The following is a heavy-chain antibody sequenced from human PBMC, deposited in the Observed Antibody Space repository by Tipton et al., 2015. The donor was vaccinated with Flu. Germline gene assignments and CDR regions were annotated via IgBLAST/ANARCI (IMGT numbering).Heavy chain of an antibody. CDR1: GGSISSYY. J-gene: IGHJ6*02. D-gene: IGHD2-2*01. CDR3: AREDIVVVPAATRTYYYYGMDV. Sequence: TLSLTCTVSGGSISSYYWSWIRQPAGKGLEWIGRIYTSGSTNYNPSLKSRVTMSVDTSKNQFSLKLSSVTAADTAMYYCAREDIVVVPAATRTYYYYGMDVWGQGP. CDR2: IYTSGST. V-gene: IGHV4-4*07.